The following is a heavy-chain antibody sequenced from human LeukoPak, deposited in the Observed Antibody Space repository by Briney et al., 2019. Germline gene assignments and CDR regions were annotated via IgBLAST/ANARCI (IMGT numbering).Heavy chain of an antibody. Sequence: SETLSLTCTVSGGSISSYYWSWIRQPPGKGLEWIGYIYYSGSTNYTPSLKSRVTISVDTSKNQFSLKLSSVTAADTAVYYCARHGGSYFYNWFDPWGQGTLVTVSS. CDR1: GGSISSYY. CDR2: IYYSGST. J-gene: IGHJ5*02. CDR3: ARHGGSYFYNWFDP. D-gene: IGHD1-26*01. V-gene: IGHV4-59*08.